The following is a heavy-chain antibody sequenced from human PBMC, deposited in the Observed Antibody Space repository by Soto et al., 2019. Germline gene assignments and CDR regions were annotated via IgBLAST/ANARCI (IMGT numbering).Heavy chain of an antibody. J-gene: IGHJ6*02. V-gene: IGHV3-30*18. D-gene: IGHD1-1*01. CDR3: ANNDERWVRVYGMDV. Sequence: QVQLVESGGGVVQPGRSLRLSCAASGFTFSSYGMHWVRQAPGKGLEWVAVISYDGSNKYYADSVKGRFTISRDNSKNTLYLQMKSLRAEDTAVYYCANNDERWVRVYGMDVWGQGTTVTVSS. CDR2: ISYDGSNK. CDR1: GFTFSSYG.